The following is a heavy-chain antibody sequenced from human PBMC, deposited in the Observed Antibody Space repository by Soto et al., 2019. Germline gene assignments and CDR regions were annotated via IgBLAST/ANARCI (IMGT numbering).Heavy chain of an antibody. CDR2: ISGYGNT. J-gene: IGHJ4*02. Sequence: QVQLVQSGAEVKKPGASVKVSCKASGYTFTSYGISWVRQAPGQGLEWMGWISGYGNTNYAQKLQGRVTMTADTSTNTVYMELRSLRSDDTAVYYCARDDSYTGSYWRDYWGQGTLVTVSS. D-gene: IGHD1-26*01. CDR3: ARDDSYTGSYWRDY. CDR1: GYTFTSYG. V-gene: IGHV1-18*01.